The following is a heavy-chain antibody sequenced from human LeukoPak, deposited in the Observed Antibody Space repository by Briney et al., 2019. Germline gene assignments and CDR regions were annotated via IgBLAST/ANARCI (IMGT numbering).Heavy chain of an antibody. V-gene: IGHV4-59*08. CDR3: ARHPYCSSATCYAFFDY. CDR2: IYYSGST. CDR1: GASIRSYY. Sequence: PSETLSLTCTVSGASIRSYYWSWIRQPPGKGLEWIGYIYYSGSTNYNPSLKSRVTISVDTSKNQFSLKLSSVTAADTAVYYCARHPYCSSATCYAFFDYWGQGTLVTVSS. J-gene: IGHJ4*02. D-gene: IGHD2-2*01.